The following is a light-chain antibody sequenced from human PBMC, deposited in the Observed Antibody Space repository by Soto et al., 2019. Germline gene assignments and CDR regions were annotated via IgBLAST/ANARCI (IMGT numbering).Light chain of an antibody. CDR1: QAISSF. Sequence: DIQMTQSPSSLSASVGDRVTITCQASQAISSFLNWYQQKPGKAPKHLIYDASNLEAGVPLRFSGGGAGTEYTFTISSLQPEDLATYYCQQYDNLPITFGQGTRLEIK. CDR3: QQYDNLPIT. V-gene: IGKV1-33*01. J-gene: IGKJ5*01. CDR2: DAS.